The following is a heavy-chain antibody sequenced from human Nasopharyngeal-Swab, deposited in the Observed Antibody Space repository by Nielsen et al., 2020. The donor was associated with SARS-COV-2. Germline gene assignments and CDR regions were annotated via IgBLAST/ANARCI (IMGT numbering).Heavy chain of an antibody. CDR3: ARHSEDDYNSMDV. J-gene: IGHJ6*02. CDR2: IYYSGST. Sequence: SETLSLTCTVSGCSISSSSYYWGWIRQPPGKGLEWIGSIYYSGSTYYNPSLKSRVTISVDTSKNQFSLKLSSVTAADTAVYYCARHSEDDYNSMDVWGQGTTVTVSS. D-gene: IGHD2-15*01. CDR1: GCSISSSSYY. V-gene: IGHV4-39*01.